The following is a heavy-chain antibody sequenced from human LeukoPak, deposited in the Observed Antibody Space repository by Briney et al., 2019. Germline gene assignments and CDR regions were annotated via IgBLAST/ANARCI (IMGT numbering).Heavy chain of an antibody. J-gene: IGHJ3*01. CDR2: MRDNGRDK. CDR1: GFTLSSYG. V-gene: IGHV3-30*02. Sequence: GGSLRLSCAASGFTLSSYGIHWVRQAPGKGLEWVSFMRDNGRDKYYRDSVKGRFTTSRDNSKNTLDLQMNSQRVEATAVYYCTSRTGAIWGQGTMVTVSS. D-gene: IGHD7-27*01. CDR3: TSRTGAI.